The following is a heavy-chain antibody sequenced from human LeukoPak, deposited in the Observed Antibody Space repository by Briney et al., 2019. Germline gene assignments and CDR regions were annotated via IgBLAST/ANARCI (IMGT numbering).Heavy chain of an antibody. CDR2: ISAYNGNT. V-gene: IGHV1-18*01. Sequence: GASVKVSCKASGYTFTSYGISWVRQAPGQGLEWMGWISAYNGNTNYAQKLQGRVTMTTDTSTSTAYMELSSLRSEDTAVYYCARGSGAITMVRGVSLGYWGQGTLVTVSS. D-gene: IGHD3-10*01. CDR3: ARGSGAITMVRGVSLGY. J-gene: IGHJ4*02. CDR1: GYTFTSYG.